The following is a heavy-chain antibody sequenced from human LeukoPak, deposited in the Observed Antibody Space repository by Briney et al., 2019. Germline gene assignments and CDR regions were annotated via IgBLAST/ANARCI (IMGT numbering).Heavy chain of an antibody. CDR3: AREEYDILTGIDY. J-gene: IGHJ4*02. CDR2: IYYSGST. CDR1: GGSISSSSYY. Sequence: PSETLSLTCTVSGGSISSSSYYWGWIRQPPGKGLEWIGSIYYSGSTYYNPSLKSRVTISVDTSKNQFSLKLSSVTAADTAVYYCAREEYDILTGIDYWGQGTLVTVSS. V-gene: IGHV4-39*07. D-gene: IGHD3-9*01.